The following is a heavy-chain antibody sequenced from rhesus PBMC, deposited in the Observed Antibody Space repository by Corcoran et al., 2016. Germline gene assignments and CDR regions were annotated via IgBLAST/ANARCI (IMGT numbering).Heavy chain of an antibody. J-gene: IGHJ4*01. CDR3: ATGIAAGPFDY. V-gene: IGHV1-198*02. Sequence: QVQLVQSGAEVKKPGASVKVSCKASGFTFGSYAISWVRQAPGQGLEWMGVIIPLVSITNYAEKFQGRVTSTADTSTSTAYMELSSLRSEDTAVYDCATGIAAGPFDYWGQGVLVTVSS. CDR1: GFTFGSYA. CDR2: IIPLVSIT. D-gene: IGHD6-13*01.